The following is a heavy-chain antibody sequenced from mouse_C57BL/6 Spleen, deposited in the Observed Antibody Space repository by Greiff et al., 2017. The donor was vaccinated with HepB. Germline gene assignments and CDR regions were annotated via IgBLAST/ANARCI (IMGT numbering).Heavy chain of an antibody. CDR3: TAGNYFYYYAMDY. V-gene: IGHV6-3*01. CDR2: IRLKSDNYAT. J-gene: IGHJ4*01. D-gene: IGHD2-1*01. Sequence: EVKLEESGGGLVQPGGSMKLSCVASGFTFSNYWMNWVRQSPEKGLEWVAQIRLKSDNYATHYAESVKGRFTISRDDSKSSVYLQMNNLRAEDTGIYYCTAGNYFYYYAMDYWGQGTSVTVSS. CDR1: GFTFSNYW.